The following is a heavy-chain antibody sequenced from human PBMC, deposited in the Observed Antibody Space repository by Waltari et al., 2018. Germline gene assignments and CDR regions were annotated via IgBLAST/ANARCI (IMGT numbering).Heavy chain of an antibody. Sequence: EVHLVASGAGLVQPGESLRPPCAASGSTFSPYNINGLRQAPGKGLEWVSYSSSTTTTYYADYVKGRFTISRDNAKNSLYLQMNSLRAEDTALYYCARGRNGYIQDVFDIWGQGTMVSVSS. CDR2: SSSTTTT. CDR3: ARGRNGYIQDVFDI. J-gene: IGHJ3*02. CDR1: GSTFSPYN. V-gene: IGHV3-48*01. D-gene: IGHD5-12*01.